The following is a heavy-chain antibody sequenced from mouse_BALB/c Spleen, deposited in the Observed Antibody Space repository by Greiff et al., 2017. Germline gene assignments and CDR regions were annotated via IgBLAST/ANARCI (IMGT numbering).Heavy chain of an antibody. CDR2: ISSGGSYT. V-gene: IGHV5-9-4*01. J-gene: IGHJ3*01. CDR1: GFTFSSYA. D-gene: IGHD2-10*01. Sequence: EVKVEESGGGLVKPGGSLKLSCAASGFTFSSYAMSWVRQSPEKRLEWVAEISSGGSYTYYPDTVTGRFTISRDNAKNTLYLEMSSLRSEDTAMYYCARRGAYYGNYEGFAYWGQGTLVTVSA. CDR3: ARRGAYYGNYEGFAY.